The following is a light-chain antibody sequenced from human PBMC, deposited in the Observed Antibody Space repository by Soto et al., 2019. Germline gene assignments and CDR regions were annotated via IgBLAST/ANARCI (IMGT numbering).Light chain of an antibody. CDR3: QQYGGSPIT. CDR1: QSVSNNY. CDR2: GAS. V-gene: IGKV3-20*01. J-gene: IGKJ5*01. Sequence: EIVLTQSPDTLSLSPGERATLSCRASQSVSNNYLAWYQQKPGQAPRLLIYGASSRATGIPVRFSGSGSGTDFTLTITRLEPEDFALYYCQQYGGSPITFGLGTRLEIK.